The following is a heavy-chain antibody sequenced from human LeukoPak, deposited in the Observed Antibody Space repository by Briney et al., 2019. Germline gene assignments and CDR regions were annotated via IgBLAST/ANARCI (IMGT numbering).Heavy chain of an antibody. Sequence: GGSLRLSCAASGFAFSISNLNWFRQAPGKGLECVSSITSDAYIYYADSRQGRFSISRDNDKNSVYLQMISLRAEDTAVYYCARADYGDYGVDYWGQGTLVTVSS. V-gene: IGHV3-21*01. J-gene: IGHJ4*02. CDR1: GFAFSISN. D-gene: IGHD4-17*01. CDR2: ITSDAYI. CDR3: ARADYGDYGVDY.